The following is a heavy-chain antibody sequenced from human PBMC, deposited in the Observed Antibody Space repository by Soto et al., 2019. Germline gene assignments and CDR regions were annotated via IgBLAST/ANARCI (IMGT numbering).Heavy chain of an antibody. CDR3: ALRAGPL. Sequence: EVQLVESGGDLVQPGGSLRLSCAASGFTFSTYSMNWVRQAPGKGLEWISFISSSSNTIYYADSVKGRFTISRDNAKNSLYLQMNSLRAEDTAVYYCALRAGPLGGPGTLVTVSS. V-gene: IGHV3-48*01. CDR1: GFTFSTYS. J-gene: IGHJ4*02. D-gene: IGHD6-13*01. CDR2: ISSSSNTI.